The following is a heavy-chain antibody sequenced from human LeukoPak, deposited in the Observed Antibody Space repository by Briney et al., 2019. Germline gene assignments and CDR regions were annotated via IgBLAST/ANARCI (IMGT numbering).Heavy chain of an antibody. CDR1: GGSISSYY. CDR3: AVRIAARPYAFDI. CDR2: IYTSGST. D-gene: IGHD6-6*01. J-gene: IGHJ3*02. Sequence: SETLSLTCTVSGGSISSYYWSWIRQPAGKGLEGIGRIYTSGSTNYNPSLKSRVTMSVDTSKNQFSLKLSSVTAADTAVYYCAVRIAARPYAFDIWGQGTMVTVSS. V-gene: IGHV4-4*07.